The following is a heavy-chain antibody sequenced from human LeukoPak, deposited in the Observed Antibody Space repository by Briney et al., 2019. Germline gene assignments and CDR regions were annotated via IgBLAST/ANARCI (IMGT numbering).Heavy chain of an antibody. Sequence: GESLKISCQASGYSFTTHWIGWVRQMPGKGLEWMGIIYPGDSDIRYSPSFQGQVAISADKSISTAYLQWSSLKASDTAMYCCARPTTVTTPPDYWGQGTLVTVSS. J-gene: IGHJ4*02. D-gene: IGHD4-17*01. V-gene: IGHV5-51*01. CDR3: ARPTTVTTPPDY. CDR2: IYPGDSDI. CDR1: GYSFTTHW.